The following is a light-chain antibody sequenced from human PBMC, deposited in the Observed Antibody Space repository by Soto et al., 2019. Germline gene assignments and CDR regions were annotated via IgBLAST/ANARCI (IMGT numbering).Light chain of an antibody. CDR2: SAS. V-gene: IGKV1-39*01. Sequence: DIQMTQSPASLSASVGERVTITCRASQTISSYLNWYQQKPGAAPKLLIYSASTLQTGVPSRFSGSGFGTDYTLTISSLQPADFAMYYCQQTFRTPHTFGQGTKVDI. CDR3: QQTFRTPHT. CDR1: QTISSY. J-gene: IGKJ2*01.